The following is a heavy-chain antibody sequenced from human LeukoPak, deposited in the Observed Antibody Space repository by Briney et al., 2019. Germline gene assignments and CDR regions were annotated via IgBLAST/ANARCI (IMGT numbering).Heavy chain of an antibody. Sequence: GASVKVSCKASGYTFTRYGISWVRQAPGQGLEWMGWINPYNDNTNYAQNLQGRVTMTTDTSTSTAYMELRSLRSDDTAVYYCARGWELGRIDAFDIWGQGTMVTVSS. CDR2: INPYNDNT. J-gene: IGHJ3*02. D-gene: IGHD1-26*01. CDR3: ARGWELGRIDAFDI. CDR1: GYTFTRYG. V-gene: IGHV1-18*01.